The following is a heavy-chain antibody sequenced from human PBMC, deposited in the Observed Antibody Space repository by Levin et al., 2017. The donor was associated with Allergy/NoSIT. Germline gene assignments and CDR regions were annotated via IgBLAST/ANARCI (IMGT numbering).Heavy chain of an antibody. J-gene: IGHJ4*02. Sequence: GGSLRLSCAASGFTFSSYWMHWVRQAPGKGLVWVSRINSDGSSTTYADSVKGRFTISRDNAKNTLYLQMNSLRAEDTALYYCATEGAVTLDYWGQGTLVTVSS. CDR1: GFTFSSYW. V-gene: IGHV3-74*01. CDR2: INSDGSST. CDR3: ATEGAVTLDY. D-gene: IGHD4-11*01.